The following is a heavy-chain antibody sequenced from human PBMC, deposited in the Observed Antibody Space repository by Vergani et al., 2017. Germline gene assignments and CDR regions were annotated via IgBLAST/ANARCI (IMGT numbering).Heavy chain of an antibody. J-gene: IGHJ6*02. Sequence: EVQLVQSGAEVKKPGATIKISCKVSGYTFTDHYMHWVKQAPGKGLEWMGLVDPEDGETIYAEKFKGRVTIAADTSTDTAHLELSSLRSEETAVYYCATPQTVTTGGMEVWGQGTTVIVSS. V-gene: IGHV1-69-2*01. CDR3: ATPQTVTTGGMEV. CDR1: GYTFTDHY. D-gene: IGHD4-17*01. CDR2: VDPEDGET.